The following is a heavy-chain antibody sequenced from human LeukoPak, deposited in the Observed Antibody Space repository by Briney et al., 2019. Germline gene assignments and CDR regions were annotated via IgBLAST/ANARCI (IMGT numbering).Heavy chain of an antibody. CDR3: ARGKLGGSTMIVVVNPSHAFDI. J-gene: IGHJ3*02. CDR1: GGSISSGSYY. V-gene: IGHV4-61*02. CDR2: IYTSGST. Sequence: SQTLSLTCTVSGGSISSGSYYWSWIRQPAGKGLEWIGRIYTSGSTNYNPSLKSRVTISVDTSKNQFSLKLSSVTAADTAVYYCARGKLGGSTMIVVVNPSHAFDIWGQGTMVTVSS. D-gene: IGHD3-22*01.